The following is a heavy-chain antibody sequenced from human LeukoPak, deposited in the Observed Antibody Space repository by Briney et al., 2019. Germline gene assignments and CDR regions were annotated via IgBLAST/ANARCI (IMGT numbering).Heavy chain of an antibody. CDR1: GFTFSSYG. CDR2: IRYDGSNK. V-gene: IGHV3-30*02. CDR3: AKGWPSSGWYPPPFDY. Sequence: GGSLRLSCAASGFTFSSYGMHWVRQAPGKGLEWVAFIRYDGSNKYYADSVKGRFTISRDNSKNTLYLQMNSLRAEDTAVYYCAKGWPSSGWYPPPFDYWGQGTLVTVSS. J-gene: IGHJ4*02. D-gene: IGHD6-19*01.